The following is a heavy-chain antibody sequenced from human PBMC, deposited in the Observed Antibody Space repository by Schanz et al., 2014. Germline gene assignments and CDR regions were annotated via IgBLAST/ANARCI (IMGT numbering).Heavy chain of an antibody. V-gene: IGHV1-24*01. CDR1: GSIFSKLL. CDR3: ATGPHIVVAFDY. J-gene: IGHJ4*02. D-gene: IGHD2-21*01. CDR2: FDPKKGEA. Sequence: VQLVQSGAEVKKPGASVKVSCKVSGSIFSKLLMHWVRQGPAKGLEWMGGFDPKKGEAIYAQKFQGRVTMTEDTSTGTAYMELRSLTSEDTAVYYCATGPHIVVAFDYWGQGTLXTVSS.